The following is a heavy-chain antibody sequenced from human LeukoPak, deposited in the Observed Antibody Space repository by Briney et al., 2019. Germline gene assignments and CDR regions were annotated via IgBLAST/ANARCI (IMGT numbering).Heavy chain of an antibody. V-gene: IGHV1-18*01. CDR2: IIPVEGHT. CDR3: ARDPTNTSGYYASFDY. CDR1: GYTFRNYG. Sequence: GSLKVSCKASGYTFRNYGITWVRQAPGQGLEWMGWIIPVEGHTHYAQKLQGRVAMTTDTSTSTAYMELRSLRSDDTAVYYCARDPTNTSGYYASFDYWGQGTLVTVSS. D-gene: IGHD5-12*01. J-gene: IGHJ4*02.